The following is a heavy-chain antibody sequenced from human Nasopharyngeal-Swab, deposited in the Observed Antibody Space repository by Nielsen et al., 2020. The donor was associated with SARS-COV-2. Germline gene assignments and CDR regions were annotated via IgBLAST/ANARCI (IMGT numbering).Heavy chain of an antibody. J-gene: IGHJ3*02. Sequence: SLKISCAASGFTFDDYAMHWVRQAPGKGLEWVSVISWNSGSIGYAASVKGRFTISRDNAKNSLYLQMNSLRAEDTALYYCASRGGAAAGGQAFDIWGQGTMVTVSS. D-gene: IGHD6-13*01. CDR1: GFTFDDYA. CDR2: ISWNSGSI. V-gene: IGHV3-9*01. CDR3: ASRGGAAAGGQAFDI.